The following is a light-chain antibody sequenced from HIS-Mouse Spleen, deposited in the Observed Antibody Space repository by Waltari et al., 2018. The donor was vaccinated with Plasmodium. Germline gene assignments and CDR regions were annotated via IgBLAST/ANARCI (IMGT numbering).Light chain of an antibody. CDR1: SSDVGRYHL. CDR3: CSYAGSRV. J-gene: IGLJ2*01. CDR2: EGS. V-gene: IGLV2-23*01. Sequence: QSALTQPASVSGSPGQSITISCTGTSSDVGRYHLVSWYQPHPGKAPKLMIYEGSKRPSGVSNRFSGSKSGNTASLTISGLQAEDEADYYCCSYAGSRVFGGGTKLTVL.